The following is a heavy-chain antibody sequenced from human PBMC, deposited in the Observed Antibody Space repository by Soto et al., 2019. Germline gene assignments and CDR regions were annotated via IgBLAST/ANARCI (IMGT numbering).Heavy chain of an antibody. V-gene: IGHV3-23*01. J-gene: IGHJ4*02. CDR1: GFTFSSYA. Sequence: GGSLRLSCAASGFTFSSYAMSWVRQAPGEGLEWVSAVSRSGDNTYHADSVKGRFTISRDNSKNTLYLQMNSLRVEDTAVYYCSKHFAHYDILIGYPTFGYWCQGTLVTVSS. CDR3: SKHFAHYDILIGYPTFGY. CDR2: VSRSGDNT. D-gene: IGHD3-9*01.